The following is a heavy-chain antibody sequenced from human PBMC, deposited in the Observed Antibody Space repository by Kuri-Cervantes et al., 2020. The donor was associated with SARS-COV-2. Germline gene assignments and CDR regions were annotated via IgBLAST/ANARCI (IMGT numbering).Heavy chain of an antibody. CDR2: ISSSSSTI. CDR1: GFTFSSYS. J-gene: IGHJ6*02. Sequence: GESLKISCAASGFTFSSYSMNWVRQAPGKGLEWVSYISSSSSTIYYADSVKGRFTISRDNAKNSLYLQMNSLRAEDTAVYYCARAGNIVVVPAAPGDYYYYGMDVWGQGTTVTVSS. CDR3: ARAGNIVVVPAAPGDYYYYGMDV. V-gene: IGHV3-48*01. D-gene: IGHD2-2*01.